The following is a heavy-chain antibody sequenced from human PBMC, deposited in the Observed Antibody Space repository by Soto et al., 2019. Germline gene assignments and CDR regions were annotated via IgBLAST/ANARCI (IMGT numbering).Heavy chain of an antibody. V-gene: IGHV6-1*01. CDR3: AGTTSHQWYYMDV. CDR2: TYYRSRWYN. J-gene: IGHJ6*03. Sequence: PSQTLALPFAISVDSVSSNSSAWNWNRLSPSRGLEWLARTYYRSRWYNDYAVSVRSRITVNPDTSKNQFSLQLTSVTPEDTAVYYCAGTTSHQWYYMDVWGKGTTVTVSS. D-gene: IGHD1-7*01. CDR1: VDSVSSNSSA.